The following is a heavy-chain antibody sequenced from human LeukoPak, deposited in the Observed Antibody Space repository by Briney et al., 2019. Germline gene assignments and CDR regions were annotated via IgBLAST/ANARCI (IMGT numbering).Heavy chain of an antibody. CDR3: AKESWEERITMIRGVITKSTHFDY. CDR2: ISGSDDNT. V-gene: IGHV3-23*01. CDR1: GFTFSSYA. J-gene: IGHJ4*02. D-gene: IGHD3-10*01. Sequence: GGSLRLSCAASGFTFSSYAMSWVRPAPGKGLEWVSAISGSDDNTYYADSVKGRFTISRDNSKNTLYLQMNSLRAEDTAVYYCAKESWEERITMIRGVITKSTHFDYWGQGTLVTVSS.